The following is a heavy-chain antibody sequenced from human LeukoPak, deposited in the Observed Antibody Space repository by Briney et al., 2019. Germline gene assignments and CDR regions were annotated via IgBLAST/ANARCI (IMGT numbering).Heavy chain of an antibody. CDR1: GHSLINYW. J-gene: IGHJ4*02. CDR2: IYPGDSDT. V-gene: IGHV5-51*01. CDR3: ARLSDSGSNSFFDY. D-gene: IGHD6-19*01. Sequence: GESLKISCKGSGHSLINYWIAWVRQMPGKGLEWMGIIYPGDSDTRYSPSFQGQVTISVDKSISTAYLQWRNLKASDTAMYYCARLSDSGSNSFFDYWGQGTLVTVSS.